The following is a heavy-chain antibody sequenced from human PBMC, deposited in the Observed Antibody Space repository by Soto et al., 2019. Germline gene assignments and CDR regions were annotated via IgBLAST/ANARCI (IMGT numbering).Heavy chain of an antibody. D-gene: IGHD3-16*01. Sequence: EVHLVEAGGGLVKAGEFLTLPCGGFGFTFGSFTLKWGRQAPGKGLEWVSSISSSSAYIYYAESVKGRFTISRDNARNTLYLQMNSLRLDDTAVYFCGRDGLTFGGDWGQGTLVAVSS. J-gene: IGHJ4*02. V-gene: IGHV3-21*06. CDR1: GFTFGSFT. CDR3: GRDGLTFGGD. CDR2: ISSSSAYI.